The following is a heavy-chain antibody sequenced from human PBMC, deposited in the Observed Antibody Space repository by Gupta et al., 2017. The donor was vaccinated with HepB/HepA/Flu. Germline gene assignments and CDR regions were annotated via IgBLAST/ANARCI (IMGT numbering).Heavy chain of an antibody. J-gene: IGHJ4*02. Sequence: EVQLVESGGGVVQPGGSLRLSCAASGFTFDDYAMHWVRQAPGKGLEWVSLISGDGGSTYYADSVKGRFTISRDNSKNSLYLQMNSLRTEDTALYYCAKEGPPMYYYDSSGYWDYWGQGTLVTVSS. CDR1: GFTFDDYA. CDR2: ISGDGGST. V-gene: IGHV3-43*02. CDR3: AKEGPPMYYYDSSGYWDY. D-gene: IGHD3-22*01.